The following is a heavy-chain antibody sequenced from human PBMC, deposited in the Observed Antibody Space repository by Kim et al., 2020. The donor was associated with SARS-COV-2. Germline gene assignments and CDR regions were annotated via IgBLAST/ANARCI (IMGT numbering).Heavy chain of an antibody. J-gene: IGHJ4*02. CDR3: TTVYYDMLTGYYEDY. Sequence: ARVKCRFTISRDDSKNTVYLQMNSLKTEDTAVYYCTTVYYDMLTGYYEDYWGQGTLVTVSS. D-gene: IGHD3-9*01. V-gene: IGHV3-15*01.